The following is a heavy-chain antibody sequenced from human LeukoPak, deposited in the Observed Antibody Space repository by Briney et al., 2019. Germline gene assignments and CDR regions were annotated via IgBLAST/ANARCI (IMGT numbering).Heavy chain of an antibody. J-gene: IGHJ4*02. Sequence: GGSLRLSCAASGFTFSSYGMHWVRQAPGEGLDWVSAISCSGSNTYYADSVKGRFTISRDNSKNTLYLQMNRLRAEDTAVYYCGEISSSYRDFAVWGQGTLVTVSS. V-gene: IGHV3-30*03. CDR3: GEISSSYRDFAV. CDR1: GFTFSSYG. D-gene: IGHD6-6*01. CDR2: ISCSGSNT.